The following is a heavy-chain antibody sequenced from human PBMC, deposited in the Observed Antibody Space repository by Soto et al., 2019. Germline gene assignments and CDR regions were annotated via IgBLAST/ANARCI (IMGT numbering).Heavy chain of an antibody. CDR2: ISGSGGST. J-gene: IGHJ2*01. V-gene: IGHV3-23*01. CDR1: GFTFSSYA. Sequence: EVQLLESGGGLVQPGGSLRLSCAASGFTFSSYAMNWVRQAPGKGLEWVSVISGSGGSTYYADAVKGRFTISRDNSKNTLYVQMNSLRAEDTAVYYCAKRTVGWYFDLWGCGTLVTVSS. D-gene: IGHD4-17*01. CDR3: AKRTVGWYFDL.